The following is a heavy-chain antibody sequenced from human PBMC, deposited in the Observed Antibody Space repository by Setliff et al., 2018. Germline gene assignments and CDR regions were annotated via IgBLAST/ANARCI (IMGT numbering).Heavy chain of an antibody. D-gene: IGHD3-22*01. CDR2: ISSNGDRT. CDR1: GLTFGTTS. J-gene: IGHJ6*03. Sequence: PGGSLRLSCAASGLTFGTTSMHWVRQAPGKGLEYVSAISSNGDRTYYGDSVKGRFTISRDNSKNTLYLQMGSLRAEDMAVYYCARLALTGYDSSGYYYALDYYYYMDVWGKGTTVTVSS. CDR3: ARLALTGYDSSGYYYALDYYYYMDV. V-gene: IGHV3-64*02.